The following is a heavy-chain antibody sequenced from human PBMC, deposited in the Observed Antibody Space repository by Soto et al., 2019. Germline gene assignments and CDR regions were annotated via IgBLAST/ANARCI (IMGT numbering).Heavy chain of an antibody. CDR2: IYYTGSP. CDR3: AKYRRTEAEGFTLDY. J-gene: IGHJ4*02. V-gene: IGHV4-59*01. CDR1: GDSINNYY. D-gene: IGHD6-13*01. Sequence: PSETLSLTCTVSGDSINNYYWSWIRQPPGKRLEWIGYIYYTGSPTYNPSLESRVTMSVDTSKNQFSLKLNSVNAADTAVYYCAKYRRTEAEGFTLDYWGRETLVTVSS.